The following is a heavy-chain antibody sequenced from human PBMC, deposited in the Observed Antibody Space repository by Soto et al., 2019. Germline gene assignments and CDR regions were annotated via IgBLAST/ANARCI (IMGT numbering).Heavy chain of an antibody. CDR2: ITGGGGRGT. J-gene: IGHJ6*02. D-gene: IGHD3-10*01. CDR1: GFTFSTYA. CDR3: ATCHHTSGGSKGGMDV. V-gene: IGHV3-23*01. Sequence: EVQLLESGGGLVQPGGSLRLSCAASGFTFSTYAMRWVRQAPGKGLEWVSSITGGGGRGTYYGDSVKGRFTITRDDSKDTLYLQMESLRADDTAVYYCATCHHTSGGSKGGMDVWGQGTTVTVSS.